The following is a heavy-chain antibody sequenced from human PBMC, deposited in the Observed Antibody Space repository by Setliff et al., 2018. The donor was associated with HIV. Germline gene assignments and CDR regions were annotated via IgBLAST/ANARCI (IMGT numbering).Heavy chain of an antibody. D-gene: IGHD2-2*01. CDR2: IKSKADGGTI. V-gene: IGHV3-15*07. J-gene: IGHJ4*02. CDR3: TRDDPPGYCSSTTCPYLFDY. CDR1: GFTFSYDW. Sequence: PGGSLRLSCVASGFTFSYDWMHWVRQAPGKGLEWVGRIKSKADGGTIDYAAPVKDRFTISRDDSKTIAYLQMSGLKTEDTAVYFCTRDDPPGYCSSTTCPYLFDYWGRGTLVTVSS.